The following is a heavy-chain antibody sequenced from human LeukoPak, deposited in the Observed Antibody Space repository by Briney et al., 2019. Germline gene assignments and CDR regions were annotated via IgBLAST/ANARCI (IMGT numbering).Heavy chain of an antibody. CDR1: GYTFTSYD. CDR2: MNPNSGNT. D-gene: IGHD3-3*01. Sequence: ASVKVSCKASGYTFTSYDINWVRQATGQGLEWMGWMNPNSGNTGYAQKFQGRVTMTRNTSISTAYMELSSLRSEDTAVYYCARGRFDDFWSGYPQTHGMDVWGQGTTVTVSS. J-gene: IGHJ6*02. CDR3: ARGRFDDFWSGYPQTHGMDV. V-gene: IGHV1-8*01.